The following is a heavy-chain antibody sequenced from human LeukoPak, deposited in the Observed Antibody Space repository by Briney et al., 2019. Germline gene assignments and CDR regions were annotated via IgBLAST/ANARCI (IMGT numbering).Heavy chain of an antibody. CDR1: GFTFSSYE. CDR3: ARLDYSNYGVDY. CDR2: IYYDGDSE. J-gene: IGHJ4*02. V-gene: IGHV3-33*08. Sequence: GGSLRLSCAASGFTFSSYEMKWVRQAPGKGLEGVAVIYYDGDSEYYADSVQGRFTISRDNSKNTLYLQMNSLRAEDTAVYYCARLDYSNYGVDYWGQGTLVTVSS. D-gene: IGHD4-11*01.